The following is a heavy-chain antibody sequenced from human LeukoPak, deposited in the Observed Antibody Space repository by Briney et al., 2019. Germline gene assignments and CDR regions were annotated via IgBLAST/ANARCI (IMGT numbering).Heavy chain of an antibody. V-gene: IGHV3-21*01. CDR1: GFTFSSYS. CDR2: ISSSSSYI. J-gene: IGHJ3*02. CDR3: ARGPGDAFDI. Sequence: GGSLKLSCEASGFTFSSYSMSWVRQAPGKGLEWISSISSSSSYIYYADSVKGRFTISRDNAKNSLYLQMNSLRAEDTAVYYCARGPGDAFDIWGQGTMVTVSS.